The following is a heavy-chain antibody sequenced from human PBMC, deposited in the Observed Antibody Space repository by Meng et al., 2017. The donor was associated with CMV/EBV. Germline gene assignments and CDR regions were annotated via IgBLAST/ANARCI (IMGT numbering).Heavy chain of an antibody. CDR2: LYWNNDA. D-gene: IGHD5/OR15-5a*01. J-gene: IGHJ3*02. CDR3: AHRDVSRAFDI. Sequence: SGPTLVQPTQTLTLTCTFSGFALSSTGVGVGWIRQPPGKALEWLTLLYWNNDARDSPSLKSRLSITKDTSKNQVVLTMTNMDPVDTGTYYCAHRDVSRAFDIWGQGTMVTVSS. V-gene: IGHV2-5*01. CDR1: GFALSSTGVG.